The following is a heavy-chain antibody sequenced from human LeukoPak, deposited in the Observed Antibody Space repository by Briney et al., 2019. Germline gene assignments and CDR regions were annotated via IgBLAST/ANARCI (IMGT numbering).Heavy chain of an antibody. CDR2: IYYSGST. V-gene: IGHV4-39*07. CDR3: ARAPRYFGWFDP. D-gene: IGHD3-9*01. Sequence: SETLSLTCTVSGGSISSSSYYWGWIRQPPGKGLEWIGSIYYSGSTYYNPSLKSRVTISVDTSKNQFSLKLSSVTAADTAVYYCARAPRYFGWFDPWGQGTLVTVSS. CDR1: GGSISSSSYY. J-gene: IGHJ5*02.